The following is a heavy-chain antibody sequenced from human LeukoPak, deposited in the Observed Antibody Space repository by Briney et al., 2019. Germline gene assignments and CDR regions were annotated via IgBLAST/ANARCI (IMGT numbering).Heavy chain of an antibody. J-gene: IGHJ4*02. Sequence: GGSLRLSCAASGFTFSSYSMNWVRQAPGKGLEWVSSIRSSSSYIYYADSVKGRFTISRDNAKNSLYLQMNSLRAEDTAVYYCARDPPAGTKVFDYWGQGTLVTVSS. D-gene: IGHD6-19*01. CDR1: GFTFSSYS. V-gene: IGHV3-21*01. CDR3: ARDPPAGTKVFDY. CDR2: IRSSSSYI.